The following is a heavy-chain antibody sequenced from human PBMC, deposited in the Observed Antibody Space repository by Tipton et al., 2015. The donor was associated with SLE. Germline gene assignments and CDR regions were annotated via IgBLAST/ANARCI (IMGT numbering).Heavy chain of an antibody. CDR1: GGSLSSYH. Sequence: GLVKPSETLYLTCTVSGGSLSSYHWSWIRQPPGKGLEWVGYIYYSGNTYYSPSPKSRVTISVDTSKNQFSLKMRSVTAADTTVYYCARVQRFLRVPSYYYYMDVWGKGTTVTVSS. V-gene: IGHV4-59*13. J-gene: IGHJ6*03. CDR2: IYYSGNT. CDR3: ARVQRFLRVPSYYYYMDV. D-gene: IGHD3-3*01.